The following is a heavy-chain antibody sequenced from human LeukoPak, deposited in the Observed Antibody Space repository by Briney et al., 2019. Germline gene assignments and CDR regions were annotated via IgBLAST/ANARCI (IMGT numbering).Heavy chain of an antibody. CDR1: GFTFSSYE. J-gene: IGHJ6*03. Sequence: PGGSLRLSCAASGFTFSSYEMNWVGQAPGKGLEWVSYISSSGSTIYYADSVKGRFTISRDNAKNSLYLQMNSLRAEDTALYYCARGGIAAAGRYYYYMDVWGKGTTVTISS. CDR2: ISSSGSTI. CDR3: ARGGIAAAGRYYYYMDV. D-gene: IGHD6-13*01. V-gene: IGHV3-48*03.